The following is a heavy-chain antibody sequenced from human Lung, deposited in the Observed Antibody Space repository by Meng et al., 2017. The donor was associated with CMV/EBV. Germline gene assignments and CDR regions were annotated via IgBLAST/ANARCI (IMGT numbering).Heavy chain of an antibody. Sequence: SVKVSCXSSGGTFSSNSISWVRQAPGQGLEWMGDIISIFNRANYAPRFQGRVTISAAKSLNTVYMELTSLTSEDTAVYYCARDGVSSGSDYGTYRYYGMDVWGQGTAVTVSS. J-gene: IGHJ6*02. CDR3: ARDGVSSGSDYGTYRYYGMDV. V-gene: IGHV1-69*06. D-gene: IGHD1-26*01. CDR2: IISIFNRA. CDR1: GGTFSSNS.